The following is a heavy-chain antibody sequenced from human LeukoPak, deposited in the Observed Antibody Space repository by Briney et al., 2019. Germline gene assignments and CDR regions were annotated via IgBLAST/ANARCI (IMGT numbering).Heavy chain of an antibody. J-gene: IGHJ6*03. CDR1: GFTFSSYG. CDR2: ISYDGSNK. V-gene: IGHV3-30*03. CDR3: AVVIYMDV. Sequence: PGGSLRLSCAASGFTFSSYGMHWVRQAPGKGLEWVAVISYDGSNKYYADSVKGRFTISRDNSKNTLYLQMNSLRAEDTAVYYCAVVIYMDVWGKGTTVTVSS. D-gene: IGHD3-22*01.